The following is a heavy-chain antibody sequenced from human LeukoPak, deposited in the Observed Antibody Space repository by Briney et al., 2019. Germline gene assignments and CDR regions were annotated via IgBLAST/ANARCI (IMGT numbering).Heavy chain of an antibody. CDR3: ARDRATVVTPHFDY. D-gene: IGHD4-23*01. J-gene: IGHJ4*02. V-gene: IGHV3-23*01. CDR1: GFTFSSYG. CDR2: ISGSGGST. Sequence: GGSLRLSCAASGFTFSSYGMSWVRQAPGKGLEWVSAISGSGGSTYYADSVKGRFTISRDNSKNTLYLQMNSLRAEDTAVYYCARDRATVVTPHFDYWGQGTLVTVSS.